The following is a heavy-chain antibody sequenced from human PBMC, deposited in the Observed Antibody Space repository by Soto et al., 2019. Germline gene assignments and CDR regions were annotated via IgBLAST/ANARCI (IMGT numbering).Heavy chain of an antibody. CDR1: GFTFSSYV. J-gene: IGHJ4*02. Sequence: VGSLRLSCAASGFTFSSYVMSWVRQAPGKGLEWVSAISGSGGSTYYADSVKGRFTISRDNSKNTLYLQMNSLRAEDTAVYYCATLQGTYYYCSGSYRVPHWGQGTLFTDTS. CDR2: ISGSGGST. D-gene: IGHD3-10*01. V-gene: IGHV3-23*01. CDR3: ATLQGTYYYCSGSYRVPH.